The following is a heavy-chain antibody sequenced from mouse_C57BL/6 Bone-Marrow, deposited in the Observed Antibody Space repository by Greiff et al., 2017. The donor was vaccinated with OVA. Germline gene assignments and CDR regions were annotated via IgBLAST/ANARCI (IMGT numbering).Heavy chain of an antibody. CDR3: SEDYAGYYWACDYYGSGAFDY. D-gene: IGHD1-1*01. J-gene: IGHJ2*01. Sequence: VQLQQSGPELARPWASVKISCQAFYTFSRRVHFAIRDPNYWMQWVKQRPGQGLEWIGAIYPGNGDTSYNQKFKGKATLTEDKHSNTDYMPLSSEESEDYAGYYWACDYYGSGAFDYWGQGTTLTVSS. V-gene: IGHV1-87*01. CDR1: YTFS. CDR2: GQGLEWIG.